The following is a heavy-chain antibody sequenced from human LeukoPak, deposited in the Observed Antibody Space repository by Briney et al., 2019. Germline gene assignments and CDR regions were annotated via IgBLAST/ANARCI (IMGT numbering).Heavy chain of an antibody. CDR3: ARTPYYDFWSGYYSASSDP. Sequence: ASVKVSCKASGYTFTGYYMHWVRQAPGQGLEWMGWINPNSGGTNYAQKFQGRVTMTRDTSISTAYMELSRLSSDDTAVYYCARTPYYDFWSGYYSASSDPWGQGTLVTVSS. J-gene: IGHJ5*02. CDR2: INPNSGGT. V-gene: IGHV1-2*02. D-gene: IGHD3-3*01. CDR1: GYTFTGYY.